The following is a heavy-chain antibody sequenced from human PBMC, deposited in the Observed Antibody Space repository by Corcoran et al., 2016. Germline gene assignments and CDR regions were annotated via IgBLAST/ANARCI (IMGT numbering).Heavy chain of an antibody. CDR1: GFIFSSFW. V-gene: IGHV3-7*03. Sequence: EVQLVESGGDLVRPGGSLGLSCAASGFIFSSFWMNWVRQAPGKGLEWVASIKQDGSETYYVDSVKGRFTISRDNARHSLYLQMNSLRADDTAVYYCARDGEAAGLYFDYWGQGTLVTVSS. D-gene: IGHD3-3*01. CDR3: ARDGEAAGLYFDY. CDR2: IKQDGSET. J-gene: IGHJ4*02.